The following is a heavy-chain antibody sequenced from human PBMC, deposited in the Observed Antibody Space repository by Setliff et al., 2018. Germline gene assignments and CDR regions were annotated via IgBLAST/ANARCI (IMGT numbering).Heavy chain of an antibody. Sequence: SETLSLTCTVSGGSISGYYWSWIRQPPGKGLEWIGHTYYIGATNYNPSLKSRVTISIDKSNNQFSLKLTSMTAADTAVYYCARMSGFQYMDVWGKGTTVTVSS. J-gene: IGHJ6*03. CDR3: ARMSGFQYMDV. CDR2: TYYIGAT. V-gene: IGHV4-59*12. D-gene: IGHD3-3*01. CDR1: GGSISGYY.